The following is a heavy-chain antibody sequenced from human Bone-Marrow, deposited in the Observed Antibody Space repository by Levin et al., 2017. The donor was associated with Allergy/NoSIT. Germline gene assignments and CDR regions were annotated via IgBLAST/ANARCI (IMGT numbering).Heavy chain of an antibody. V-gene: IGHV1-18*01. Sequence: ASVKVSCKASDYTFSRNGFSWVRQAPGQGLEWMGWISAYSGDTNYALKFQGRVTMTTDTSTTTVYMDLKNLKPDDTAVYFCARDSNQWDLRCLEKWGQGTLVTVSS. D-gene: IGHD1-26*01. CDR1: DYTFSRNG. CDR3: ARDSNQWDLRCLEK. CDR2: ISAYSGDT. J-gene: IGHJ4*02.